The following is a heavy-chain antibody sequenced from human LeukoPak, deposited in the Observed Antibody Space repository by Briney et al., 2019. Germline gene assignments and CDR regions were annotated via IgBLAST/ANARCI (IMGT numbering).Heavy chain of an antibody. D-gene: IGHD3-10*01. CDR1: GYTFTSYG. CDR2: TSAYNGNT. V-gene: IGHV1-18*04. J-gene: IGHJ4*02. Sequence: ASVKVSCKASGYTFTSYGISWVRQAPGQGLEWMGWTSAYNGNTNYAQKLQGRVTMTTDTSTSTAYMELRSLRSDDTAVYYCARGLTAFGELSAPFDYWGQGTLVTVSS. CDR3: ARGLTAFGELSAPFDY.